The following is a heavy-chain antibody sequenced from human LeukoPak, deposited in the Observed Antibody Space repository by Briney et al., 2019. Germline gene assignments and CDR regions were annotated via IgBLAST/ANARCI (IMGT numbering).Heavy chain of an antibody. CDR1: GGTFSSYA. Sequence: ASVKVSCKASGGTFSSYAISWVRQAPGQGLEWMGRIIPILGIANYAQKFQGRVTITADKSTSTAYMELSSLRSEDTAVYYCARSRFGDYGMDVWGQGTTVTVSS. CDR3: ARSRFGDYGMDV. J-gene: IGHJ6*02. D-gene: IGHD3-10*01. V-gene: IGHV1-69*04. CDR2: IIPILGIA.